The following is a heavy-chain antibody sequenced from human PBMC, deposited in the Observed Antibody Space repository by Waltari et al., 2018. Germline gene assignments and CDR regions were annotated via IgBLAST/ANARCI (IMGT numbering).Heavy chain of an antibody. J-gene: IGHJ4*02. CDR1: GFTFSNAW. CDR2: ITGKNDGESR. CDR3: TTDVGFSYDS. D-gene: IGHD1-26*01. V-gene: IGHV3-15*07. Sequence: EVQLEESGGGLVKQGGSLRLSCAASGFTFSNAWMNWVRQAPGKGLEWVGRITGKNDGESRDYAAPVEGRFTISRDDSRDTLYLQMDSLNTEDTGVYYCTTDVGFSYDSWGQGTLVTVSP.